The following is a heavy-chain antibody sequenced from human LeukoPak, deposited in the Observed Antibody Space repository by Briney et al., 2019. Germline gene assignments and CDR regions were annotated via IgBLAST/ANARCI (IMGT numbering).Heavy chain of an antibody. CDR2: IIPILGIA. CDR3: ARDTSSWPDY. D-gene: IGHD6-13*01. Sequence: SVKVSCKASGGTFSSYAISWVRQAPGQGLEWMGRIIPILGIANYAQKFQDRVTITADKSTSTAYMEQSSLRSEDTAVYYCARDTSSWPDYWGQGTLVTVSS. J-gene: IGHJ4*02. V-gene: IGHV1-69*04. CDR1: GGTFSSYA.